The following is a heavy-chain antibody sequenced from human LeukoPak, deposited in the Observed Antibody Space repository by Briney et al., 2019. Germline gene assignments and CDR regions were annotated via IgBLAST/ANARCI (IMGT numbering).Heavy chain of an antibody. J-gene: IGHJ3*02. Sequence: GGSLRLSCVGSGFTFEDFAMHWVRQVPGRRLEWVSGLNWNSRNIGYADSVKGRFTVSRDNTKNSLYLEMNSLRLEDMATYFCAKGSSGTYSAAFDIWGQGTVVSVSS. V-gene: IGHV3-9*03. CDR2: LNWNSRNI. D-gene: IGHD1-26*01. CDR1: GFTFEDFA. CDR3: AKGSSGTYSAAFDI.